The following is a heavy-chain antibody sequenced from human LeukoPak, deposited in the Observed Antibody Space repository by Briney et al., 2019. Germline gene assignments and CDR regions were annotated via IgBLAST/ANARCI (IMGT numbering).Heavy chain of an antibody. CDR2: IYYSGST. CDR1: GGSISSYY. D-gene: IGHD2-15*01. CDR3: ARADVVVVKGTGDYYYGMDV. J-gene: IGHJ6*02. Sequence: SETLSLTCTVSGGSISSYYWSWIRQPPGKGLEWIGYIYYSGSTNYNPSLKSRVTISVDTSKNQFSLKLSSVTAADTAVYYCARADVVVVKGTGDYYYGMDVWAKGPRSPSP. V-gene: IGHV4-59*01.